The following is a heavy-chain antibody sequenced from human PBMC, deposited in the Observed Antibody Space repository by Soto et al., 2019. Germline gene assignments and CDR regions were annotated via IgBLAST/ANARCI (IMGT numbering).Heavy chain of an antibody. CDR1: GFTFSYYT. Sequence: EVQLLESGGGLVQPGGSLRLSCVASGFTFSYYTMSWVRQAPGKGLEWVSGISNSGDTIYYADSVKGRFTISRDNFKNTLYLQMNSLRADDPAVDYCEEPVQAPTHYDFYDMDVWGQGTTVTVSS. CDR3: EEPVQAPTHYDFYDMDV. J-gene: IGHJ6*02. V-gene: IGHV3-23*01. D-gene: IGHD1-1*01. CDR2: ISNSGDTI.